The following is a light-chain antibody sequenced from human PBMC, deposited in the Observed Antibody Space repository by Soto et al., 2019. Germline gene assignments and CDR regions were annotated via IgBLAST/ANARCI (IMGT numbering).Light chain of an antibody. CDR2: DVS. V-gene: IGKV3-11*01. CDR3: QQSYSTPWT. CDR1: QNISSY. J-gene: IGKJ1*01. Sequence: EIVLTQSPGTLSLSPGERATLSCRASQNISSYLIWYQQKPGQAPRLLIYDVSNRATGIPARFSGSGSGTDFTLTISSLQPEDFATYYCQQSYSTPWTFGQGTKVDIK.